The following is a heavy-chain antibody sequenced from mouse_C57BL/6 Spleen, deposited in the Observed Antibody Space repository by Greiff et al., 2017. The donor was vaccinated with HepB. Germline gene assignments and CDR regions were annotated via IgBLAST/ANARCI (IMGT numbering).Heavy chain of an antibody. CDR2: ISYDGSN. Sequence: DVKLQESGPGLVKPSQFLSLTCSVTGYSITSGYYWNWIRQFPGNKLEWMGYISYDGSNNYNPSLKNRISITRDTSKNQFFLKLNSVTTEDTATYYCARGGLRLAMDYWGQGTSVTVSS. CDR1: GYSITSGYY. V-gene: IGHV3-6*01. D-gene: IGHD2-4*01. CDR3: ARGGLRLAMDY. J-gene: IGHJ4*01.